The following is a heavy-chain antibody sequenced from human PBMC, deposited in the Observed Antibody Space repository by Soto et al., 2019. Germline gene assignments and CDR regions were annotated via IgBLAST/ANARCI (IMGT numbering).Heavy chain of an antibody. D-gene: IGHD2-2*01. J-gene: IGHJ5*02. CDR1: GGSFSGYY. CDR3: ASSGVVPNNWFDP. Sequence: SETLSLTCAVYGGSFSGYYWSWIRQPPGKGLEWIGEINHSGSTNYNPSLKSRVTISVDTSKNQFSLKLSSVTAADTAVYYCASSGVVPNNWFDPWGQGTLVTVSS. V-gene: IGHV4-34*01. CDR2: INHSGST.